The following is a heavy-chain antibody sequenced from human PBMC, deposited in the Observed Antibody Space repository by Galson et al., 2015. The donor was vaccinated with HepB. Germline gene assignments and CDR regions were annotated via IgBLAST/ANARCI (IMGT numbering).Heavy chain of an antibody. D-gene: IGHD3-3*01. Sequence: SLRLSCAASGFTFSDYYMTWNRQAPGKGLEWISDISTRSSYTNYADSVKGRFTISRDNAKKSLYLQMNSLRVEDTAVYYCARGRGGPLYYDFWSGYSWGQGTLVTVSS. CDR2: ISTRSSYT. CDR1: GFTFSDYY. CDR3: ARGRGGPLYYDFWSGYS. V-gene: IGHV3-11*06. J-gene: IGHJ4*02.